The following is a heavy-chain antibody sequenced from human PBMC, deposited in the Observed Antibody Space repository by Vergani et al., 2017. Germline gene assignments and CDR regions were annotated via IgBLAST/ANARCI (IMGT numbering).Heavy chain of an antibody. CDR1: GFTFSSYG. CDR2: IRYDGSNK. CDR3: AKDQGYSYGVY. V-gene: IGHV3-30*02. Sequence: QVQLVESGGGVVQPGGSLRLSCAASGFTFSSYGMHWVRQAPGKGLEWVAFIRYDGSNKYYADSVKGRFTISRDNSKNALYLQVNSLGAEGTAVYYCAKDQGYSYGVYWGQGTLVTVSS. D-gene: IGHD5-18*01. J-gene: IGHJ4*02.